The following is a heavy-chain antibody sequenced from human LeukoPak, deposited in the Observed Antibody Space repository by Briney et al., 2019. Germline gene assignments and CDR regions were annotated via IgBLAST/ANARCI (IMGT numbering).Heavy chain of an antibody. V-gene: IGHV4-4*02. CDR3: ARIPLVWSSPKGAFDI. J-gene: IGHJ3*02. CDR1: GGSISSSNW. Sequence: PSGTLSLTCAVSGGSISSSNWWSWVRQPPGKGLDWIGEIYHSGSTNYNPSLKSRVTISVDKSKNQFSLKGSSVTAADTAVYYCARIPLVWSSPKGAFDIWGQGTMVTVSS. D-gene: IGHD3-10*01. CDR2: IYHSGST.